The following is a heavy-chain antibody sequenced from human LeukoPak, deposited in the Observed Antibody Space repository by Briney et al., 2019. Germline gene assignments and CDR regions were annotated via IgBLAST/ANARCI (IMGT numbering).Heavy chain of an antibody. CDR1: GFTFSNAW. CDR2: IKSKPDDGTT. V-gene: IGHV3-15*01. J-gene: IGHJ4*02. CDR3: TTGERRFDSSGFYPYYFDF. Sequence: GGSLRLSCAASGFTFSNAWMSWVRQAPGKGLEWVGRIKSKPDDGTTDYAAPVKGRFTISRDDSKNTLYLQMNSLKIEDTAVYYCTTGERRFDSSGFYPYYFDFWGQGTLVTVSS. D-gene: IGHD3-22*01.